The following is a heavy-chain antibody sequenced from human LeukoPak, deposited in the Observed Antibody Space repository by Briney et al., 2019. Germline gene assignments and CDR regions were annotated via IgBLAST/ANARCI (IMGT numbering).Heavy chain of an antibody. CDR1: GGTFSSYA. Sequence: SVKVSCKASGGTFSSYAISWVRQAPGQGLEWMGGIIPIFGTANYAQKFQGRVTITADESTSTAYMELSSLRSEDTAVYYCARVKPNYYDSSAYGTFDIWGQGTMVTVSS. CDR2: IIPIFGTA. J-gene: IGHJ3*02. V-gene: IGHV1-69*13. D-gene: IGHD3-22*01. CDR3: ARVKPNYYDSSAYGTFDI.